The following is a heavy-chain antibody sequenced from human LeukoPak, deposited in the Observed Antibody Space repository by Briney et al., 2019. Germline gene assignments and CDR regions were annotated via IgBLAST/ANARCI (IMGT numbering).Heavy chain of an antibody. Sequence: PSQTLSLTCTVSGVSIRSDAYCWNWIRQHPGKGLEWIGYISYSGSAYYNPSLKSRVTISVDTSKNQFSLKLNSVTAADTAVYYCAAIVVVPAAIAYWGQGTLVTVSS. V-gene: IGHV4-31*03. CDR2: ISYSGSA. CDR1: GVSIRSDAYC. CDR3: AAIVVVPAAIAY. J-gene: IGHJ4*02. D-gene: IGHD2-2*01.